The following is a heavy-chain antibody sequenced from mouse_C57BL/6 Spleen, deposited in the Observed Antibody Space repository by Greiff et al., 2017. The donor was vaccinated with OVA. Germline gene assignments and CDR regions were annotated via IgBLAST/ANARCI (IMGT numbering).Heavy chain of an antibody. CDR3: SGRPLITPGVAHRYLDV. D-gene: IGHD1-1*01. J-gene: IGHJ1*03. CDR2: IDPSASYT. V-gene: IGHV1-69*01. Sequence: QVQLQQPGAELVMPGASVKLSCKASGYTFTSYGMHWVKQTPGQGLEWIGAIDPSASYTNYNHKFKGQSTLTVDKSSSTAYLQLSSLTSEDSAVYYGSGRPLITPGVAHRYLDVWGTGTTVTVSA. CDR1: GYTFTSYG.